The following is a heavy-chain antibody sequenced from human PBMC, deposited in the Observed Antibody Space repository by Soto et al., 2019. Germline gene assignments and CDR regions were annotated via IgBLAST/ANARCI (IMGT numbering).Heavy chain of an antibody. CDR3: ARVSGTYGPFDY. D-gene: IGHD3-3*01. J-gene: IGHJ4*02. CDR2: ISYDGSNK. Sequence: GGSLRLSCAASGFTFSSYAMHWVRQAPGKGLEWVAVISYDGSNKYYADSVKGRFTISRDNSKNTLYLQMNSLRAEDTAVYYCARVSGTYGPFDYWGQGTLVTVS. CDR1: GFTFSSYA. V-gene: IGHV3-30-3*01.